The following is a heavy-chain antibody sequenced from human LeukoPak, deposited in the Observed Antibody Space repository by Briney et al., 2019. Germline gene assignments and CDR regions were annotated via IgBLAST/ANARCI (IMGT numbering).Heavy chain of an antibody. D-gene: IGHD6-13*01. V-gene: IGHV1-2*02. CDR1: GYTFIAYN. CDR2: INPNSGGT. J-gene: IGHJ4*02. Sequence: ASVKVSCKTSGYTFIAYNIHWVRQAPGQGLEWMGWINPNSGGTNYAQKFQGRVTMTRDTSISTAYMELSRLRSDDTAVYYCARVLTLSGTAAGYWGQGTLVTVSS. CDR3: ARVLTLSGTAAGY.